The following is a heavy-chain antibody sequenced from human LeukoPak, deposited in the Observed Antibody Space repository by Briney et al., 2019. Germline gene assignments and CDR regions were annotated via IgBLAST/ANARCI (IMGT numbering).Heavy chain of an antibody. V-gene: IGHV4-34*01. CDR3: ARGKGYTTSSRHRGIDN. CDR2: IKDSGSA. J-gene: IGHJ4*02. D-gene: IGHD6-6*01. CDR1: GGSFSGYY. Sequence: SETLSLTCAVYGGSFSGYYWSWIRQPPGKGLEWIGEIKDSGSANYNPSLKSRVFISVDTSKNQFSLKLRSVPAADTAVYYCARGKGYTTSSRHRGIDNWGQGTLVTVSS.